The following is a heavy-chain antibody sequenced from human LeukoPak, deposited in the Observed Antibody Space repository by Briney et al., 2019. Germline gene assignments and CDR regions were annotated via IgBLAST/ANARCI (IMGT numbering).Heavy chain of an antibody. D-gene: IGHD2-21*01. V-gene: IGHV3-30*18. CDR3: AKDDSQGGVDY. CDR2: ILYDGSNK. CDR1: GFTFSNYG. J-gene: IGHJ4*02. Sequence: GGSLRLSCAGSGFTFSNYGMHWVRQVPGKGLEWVAAILYDGSNKTFADSVKGRFSISRDNSRKTLYLEMNSLRAEDTALYYCAKDDSQGGVDYWGQGTLVSVSS.